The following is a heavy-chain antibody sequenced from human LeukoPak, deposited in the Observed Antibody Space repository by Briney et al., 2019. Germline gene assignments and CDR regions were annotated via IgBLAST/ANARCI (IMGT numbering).Heavy chain of an antibody. Sequence: SETLSLTCTVSGGSISSYYWTWIRQPPGKGLEWIAYMYYSGSTSYNPSLKSRVTISVDTSKNQFSLKLSSVTAADTAVYFCARASYGANADYWGQGTLVTVSP. D-gene: IGHD4-23*01. CDR1: GGSISSYY. V-gene: IGHV4-59*01. CDR2: MYYSGST. CDR3: ARASYGANADY. J-gene: IGHJ4*02.